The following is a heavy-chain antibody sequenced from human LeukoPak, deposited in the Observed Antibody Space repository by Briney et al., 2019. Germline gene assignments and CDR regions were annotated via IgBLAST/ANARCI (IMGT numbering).Heavy chain of an antibody. CDR2: ISAYNGNT. CDR1: GYTFTSYG. J-gene: IGHJ4*02. D-gene: IGHD2-2*01. CDR3: ARGETRYCSSTSCYGGY. Sequence: GASVKVSCKASGYTFTSYGISWVRQAPGQGLEWMGWISAYNGNTNYAQKLQGRVTMTTDTSTSTAYMELRSLRSDDTAVYYCARGETRYCSSTSCYGGYWGQGTLVTVSS. V-gene: IGHV1-18*01.